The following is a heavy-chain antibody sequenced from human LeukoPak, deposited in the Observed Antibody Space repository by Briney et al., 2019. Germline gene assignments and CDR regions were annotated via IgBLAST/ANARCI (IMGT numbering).Heavy chain of an antibody. D-gene: IGHD6-19*01. J-gene: IGHJ4*02. CDR2: IYSGGST. Sequence: GGSLRLSCAASRFTVSSNYMSWVRQAPGKGLDWVSVIYSGGSTYYADSVKGRFTISRDNSKNTLYLQMNSLRAEDTAVYYCARALSGWYHGYYFDYWGQGTLVTVSS. CDR3: ARALSGWYHGYYFDY. CDR1: RFTVSSNY. V-gene: IGHV3-66*02.